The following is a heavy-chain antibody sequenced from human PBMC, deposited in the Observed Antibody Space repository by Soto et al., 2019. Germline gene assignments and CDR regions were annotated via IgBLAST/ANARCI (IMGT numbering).Heavy chain of an antibody. D-gene: IGHD1-26*01. Sequence: SQTLSLTFAISGDSVSSKSSTWNWIRQSPSRGLEWLGRTYYRSKWSTDYAVSVNNRITINPDTSKNQFSLQLNSVTPEDTAMYYCTRALSGSYDSWGQGTLVTV. CDR1: GDSVSSKSST. CDR2: TYYRSKWST. CDR3: TRALSGSYDS. V-gene: IGHV6-1*01. J-gene: IGHJ5*01.